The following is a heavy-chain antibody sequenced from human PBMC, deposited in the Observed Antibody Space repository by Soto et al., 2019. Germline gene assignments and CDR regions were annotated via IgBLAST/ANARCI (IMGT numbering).Heavy chain of an antibody. Sequence: QVQLVQSGAEVKKPGSSVKVSCKASGGTFSSYAISWVRQAPGQGLEWMGGIIPIFGTANYAQKFQGRVTITADESTSTAYMELSSLRSEDTAVYYCAKDNYYDSSGYYSGPSAFDIWAQGTMVTVSS. CDR1: GGTFSSYA. J-gene: IGHJ3*02. D-gene: IGHD3-22*01. CDR3: AKDNYYDSSGYYSGPSAFDI. V-gene: IGHV1-69*01. CDR2: IIPIFGTA.